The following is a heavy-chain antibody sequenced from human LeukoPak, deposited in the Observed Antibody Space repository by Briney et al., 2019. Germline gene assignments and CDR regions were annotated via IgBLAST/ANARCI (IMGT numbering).Heavy chain of an antibody. Sequence: GGSLRLSCAASGFTFSSYAMSWVRQAPGKGLEWVSSISSSGDRTFYADSVKDRFTISRDDSENTLYLQMSRLRAEDTAVYYCAKDRPNYHESNGHYYRPNGDYWGQGTLVTVSS. CDR2: ISSSGDRT. V-gene: IGHV3-23*01. CDR3: AKDRPNYHESNGHYYRPNGDY. CDR1: GFTFSSYA. D-gene: IGHD3-22*01. J-gene: IGHJ4*02.